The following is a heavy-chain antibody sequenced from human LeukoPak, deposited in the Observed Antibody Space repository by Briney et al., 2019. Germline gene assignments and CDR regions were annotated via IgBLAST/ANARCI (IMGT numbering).Heavy chain of an antibody. J-gene: IGHJ4*02. CDR1: GFTFSNYN. Sequence: PGGSLRLSCAASGFTFSNYNMNWVRQAPGKGLEWVSCISSTSTTIYYADSVEGRFTISRDNGKNSLYLQMNSLRAEDTAVYYCARDASGHDLPFDYWGQGTLVTVSS. V-gene: IGHV3-48*04. CDR3: ARDASGHDLPFDY. D-gene: IGHD6-25*01. CDR2: ISSTSTTI.